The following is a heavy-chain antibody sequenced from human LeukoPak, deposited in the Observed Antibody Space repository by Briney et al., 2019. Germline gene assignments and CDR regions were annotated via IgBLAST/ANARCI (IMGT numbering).Heavy chain of an antibody. CDR3: ARGRVYSSSWYDWYFDL. D-gene: IGHD6-13*01. CDR1: GGSISSYY. J-gene: IGHJ2*01. V-gene: IGHV4-59*01. Sequence: SETLSLTCTVSGGSISSYYWSWIRQPPGKGLEWIGCISYTVTSNYNPSLKSRVTISVDTSKNQFSLKLSSVTAADTAVYYCARGRVYSSSWYDWYFDLWGRGTLVTVSS. CDR2: ISYTVTS.